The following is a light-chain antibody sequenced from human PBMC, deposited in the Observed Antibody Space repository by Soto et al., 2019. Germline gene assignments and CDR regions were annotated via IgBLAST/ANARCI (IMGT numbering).Light chain of an antibody. CDR3: QQYDTSPPT. Sequence: IVLTQSPGTLSLSPGERATLSCRASQPITSRYLAWYQHQPGQAPRLLIYRTFARAPGIPDRFSGGGSGTDFTLTISRLEREDFAVYYCQQYDTSPPTFGQWTLLDIK. V-gene: IGKV3-20*01. CDR2: RTF. CDR1: QPITSRY. J-gene: IGKJ5*01.